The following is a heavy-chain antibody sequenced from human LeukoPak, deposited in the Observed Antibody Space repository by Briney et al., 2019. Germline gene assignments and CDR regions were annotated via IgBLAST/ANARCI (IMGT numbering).Heavy chain of an antibody. V-gene: IGHV2-70*04. J-gene: IGHJ3*02. CDR3: ARTSLTYYYDSSGYYSDAFDI. Sequence: GPALVKPTQTLTLTCTFSGFSLSTSGMRVSWIRQPPGKALEWLARIDWDEDKFYSTSLKTRLTIPKDTSKTQVVLTMTNMDPVDTATYYCARTSLTYYYDSSGYYSDAFDIWGQGTMVTVSS. D-gene: IGHD3-22*01. CDR1: GFSLSTSGMR. CDR2: IDWDEDK.